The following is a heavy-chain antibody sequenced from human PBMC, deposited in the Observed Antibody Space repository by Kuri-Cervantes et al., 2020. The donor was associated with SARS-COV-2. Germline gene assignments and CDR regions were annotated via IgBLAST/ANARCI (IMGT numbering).Heavy chain of an antibody. CDR1: GYTFTSYY. V-gene: IGHV1-8*02. J-gene: IGHJ6*03. CDR2: MNPNSGNK. Sequence: ASVKVSCKASGYTFTSYYMHWVRQATGQGLEWMGWMNPNSGNKGYAQKFQGRLSMTRDTSISTVYMELSSLRSEDTAVYYCARGKRMVRYSTTLLGHDSYYYYMDVWGKGTTVTVSS. D-gene: IGHD3-10*01. CDR3: ARGKRMVRYSTTLLGHDSYYYYMDV.